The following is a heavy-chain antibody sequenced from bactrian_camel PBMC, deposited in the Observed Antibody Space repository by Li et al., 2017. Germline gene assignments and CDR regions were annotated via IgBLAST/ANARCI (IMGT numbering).Heavy chain of an antibody. D-gene: IGHD3*01. J-gene: IGHJ4*01. V-gene: IGHV3S53*01. CDR1: GDFFSRLY. Sequence: HVQLVESGGGSVQAGGSLKLACVASGDFFSRLYMAWFRQAPGKEREGVAAVDTAGLTTYTYAVQGRFTISRDNAKNRLYLQLSALKTEDTARYYCGTGGVWWEVKYNYWGQGTQVTVS. CDR3: GTGGVWWEVKYNY. CDR2: VDTAGLT.